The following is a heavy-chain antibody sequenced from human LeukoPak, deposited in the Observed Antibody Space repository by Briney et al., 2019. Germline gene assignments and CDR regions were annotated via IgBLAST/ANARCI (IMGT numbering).Heavy chain of an antibody. CDR1: GFTFSSYA. D-gene: IGHD3-9*01. J-gene: IGHJ4*02. CDR3: AKDGTDILTGDDY. CDR2: ISGSGGST. Sequence: GGSLRLSCAASGFTFSSYAMSWVRQAPGEGLEWVSAISGSGGSTYYADSVKGRFTISRDNSKNTLYLQMNSLRAEDTAVYYCAKDGTDILTGDDYWGQGTLVTVSS. V-gene: IGHV3-23*01.